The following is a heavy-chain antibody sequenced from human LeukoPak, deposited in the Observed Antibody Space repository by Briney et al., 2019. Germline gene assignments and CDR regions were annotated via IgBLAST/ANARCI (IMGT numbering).Heavy chain of an antibody. CDR1: GGSISSSSYY. Sequence: SETLPLTCSVSGGSISSSSYYWGWIRQPPGKGLEWIGNIYYSGSTYYNPSLKSRVTISVDTSKSQFSLKLSSVTAADTAVYYCARLERRRSFDYWGQGTLVTVSS. V-gene: IGHV4-39*01. CDR2: IYYSGST. CDR3: ARLERRRSFDY. D-gene: IGHD1-1*01. J-gene: IGHJ4*02.